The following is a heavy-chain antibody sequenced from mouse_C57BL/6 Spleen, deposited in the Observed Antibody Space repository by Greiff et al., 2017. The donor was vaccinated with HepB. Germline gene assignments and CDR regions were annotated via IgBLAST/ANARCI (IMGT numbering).Heavy chain of an antibody. CDR3: ARGDYDYGIDY. D-gene: IGHD2-4*01. Sequence: EVQLQQSGPGLVKPSQSLSLTCSVTGYSITSGYYWNWIRQFPGNKLEWMGYISYDGSNNYNPSLKNRISITRDTSKNQFFLKLNSVTTEDTATYYCARGDYDYGIDYWGQGTTLTVSS. CDR1: GYSITSGYY. CDR2: ISYDGSN. J-gene: IGHJ2*01. V-gene: IGHV3-6*01.